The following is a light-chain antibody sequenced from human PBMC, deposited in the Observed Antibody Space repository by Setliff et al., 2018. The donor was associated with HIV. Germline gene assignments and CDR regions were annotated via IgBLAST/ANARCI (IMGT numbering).Light chain of an antibody. CDR3: QQYDRRPLT. Sequence: TLSVSPGEGATLSCRTTENIRNSVAWLQQKPGQAPRLLIYDASIRASGIPARFTGSGSGTDFTLTISSLQSDDFAIYYCQQYDRRPLTFGRGTKVDIK. CDR1: ENIRNS. CDR2: DAS. J-gene: IGKJ1*01. V-gene: IGKV3-15*01.